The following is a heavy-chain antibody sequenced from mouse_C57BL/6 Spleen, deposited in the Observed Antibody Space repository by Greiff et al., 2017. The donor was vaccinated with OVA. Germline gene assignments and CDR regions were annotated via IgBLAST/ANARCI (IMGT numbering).Heavy chain of an antibody. CDR3: ARSVITTVVAFGY. CDR2: IDPSDSYT. Sequence: QVQLKQPGAELVMPGASVKLSCKASGYTFTSYWMHWVKQRPGQGLEWIGEIDPSDSYTNYNQKFKGKSTFTVDKSSSTAYMQLSSLTSEDSAVYYCARSVITTVVAFGYWGQGTTLTVSS. J-gene: IGHJ2*01. V-gene: IGHV1-69*01. CDR1: GYTFTSYW. D-gene: IGHD1-1*01.